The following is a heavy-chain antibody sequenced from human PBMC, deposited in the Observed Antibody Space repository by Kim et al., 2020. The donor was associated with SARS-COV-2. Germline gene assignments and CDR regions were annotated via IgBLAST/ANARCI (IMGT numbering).Heavy chain of an antibody. V-gene: IGHV4-39*07. Sequence: LKSRVTIAVDTSKNQFSLKLSSVTAADTAVYYCARDLRFTVVRTYNWFDPWGQGTLVTVSS. D-gene: IGHD3-3*01. CDR3: ARDLRFTVVRTYNWFDP. J-gene: IGHJ5*02.